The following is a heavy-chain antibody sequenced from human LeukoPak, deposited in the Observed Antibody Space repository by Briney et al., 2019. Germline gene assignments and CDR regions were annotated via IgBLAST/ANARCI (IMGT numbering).Heavy chain of an antibody. V-gene: IGHV3-30-3*01. J-gene: IGHJ6*02. CDR2: ISYDGRNK. CDR3: ARDLYYYDSSGYYYLSYYYYGMDV. CDR1: GFTFSSYA. D-gene: IGHD3-22*01. Sequence: PGRSLRLSCAASGFTFSSYAMHWVRQAPGKGLEWVAVISYDGRNKYYADSVKGRFTISRDNSKNTLYLQMNSLRAEDTAVYYCARDLYYYDSSGYYYLSYYYYGMDVWGQGTTVTVSS.